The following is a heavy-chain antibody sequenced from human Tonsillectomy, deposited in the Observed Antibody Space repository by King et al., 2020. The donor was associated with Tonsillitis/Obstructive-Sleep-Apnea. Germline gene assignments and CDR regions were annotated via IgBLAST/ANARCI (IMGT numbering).Heavy chain of an antibody. CDR2: IGSKAYGGTT. V-gene: IGHV3-49*04. J-gene: IGHJ4*02. CDR1: GFTFGDYA. Sequence: QLVQSGGGLVQPGRSLRLSCRPSGFTFGDYAMSWVRQAPGKGLEWLGFIGSKAYGGTTEYAASVKGRFTISRDDSKVTAYLQMNSLKTEDTAVYYCAGDLLTSRNSWGQGTLVTVSS. CDR3: AGDLLTSRNS.